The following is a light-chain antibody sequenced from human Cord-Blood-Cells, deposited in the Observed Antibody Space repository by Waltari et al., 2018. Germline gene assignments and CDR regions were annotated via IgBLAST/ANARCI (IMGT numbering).Light chain of an antibody. CDR2: DAS. J-gene: IGKJ4*01. CDR3: QQRSNWPLT. CDR1: QSVSSY. V-gene: IGKV3-11*01. Sequence: EIVLTQSPATLSLSPGEIATLSCRASQSVSSYLAWYQQKPGQAPRLLIYDASNRATGIPARFSGSGSGTDFTITISSLEPEDFAVYYCQQRSNWPLTFGGGTKVEIK.